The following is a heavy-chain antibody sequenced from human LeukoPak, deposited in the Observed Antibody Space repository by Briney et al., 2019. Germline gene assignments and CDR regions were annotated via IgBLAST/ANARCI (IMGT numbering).Heavy chain of an antibody. CDR2: IYYSGST. V-gene: IGHV4-59*11. CDR1: GGSISSHY. J-gene: IGHJ3*02. Sequence: SETLSLTCTVSGGSISSHYWSWIRQPPGKGLEWIGYIYYSGSTNYNPSLKSRVTISVDTSKNQFSLKLSSVTAADTAVYYCARGGIVVVTDAFDIWGQGTMVTVSS. CDR3: ARGGIVVVTDAFDI. D-gene: IGHD3-22*01.